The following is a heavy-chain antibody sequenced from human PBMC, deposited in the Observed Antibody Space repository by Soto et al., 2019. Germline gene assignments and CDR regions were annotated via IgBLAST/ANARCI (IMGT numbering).Heavy chain of an antibody. V-gene: IGHV4-28*01. CDR2: IYYSGTT. J-gene: IGHJ4*02. D-gene: IGHD1-26*01. CDR1: VYSISSSNW. CDR3: ARREIQGPIDY. Sequence: QVQLQESGPGLVKPSDTLSLTCAVSVYSISSSNWWGWIRQPPGKGLEWIGYIYYSGTTYYNPSLKRRVTMSVDTSKNQFSLKLTSGTAVDTAVYYCARREIQGPIDYWGQGTLVTVSS.